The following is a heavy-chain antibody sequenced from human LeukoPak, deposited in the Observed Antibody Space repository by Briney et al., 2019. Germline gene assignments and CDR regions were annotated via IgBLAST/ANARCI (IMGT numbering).Heavy chain of an antibody. CDR3: PKWGPPKPGFAS. CDR2: IYYSGSP. J-gene: IGHJ5*02. V-gene: IGHV4-39*01. Sequence: SETLSLTCTVSGGSISNNNYYWAWIRQPPGKGLECIGSIYYSGSPYYNPSLKSRVTISVDTSKNQFSLRLSSVTAADTAGYSVPKWGPPKPGFASWGREPWSPSPQ. CDR1: GGSISNNNYY. D-gene: IGHD3-16*01.